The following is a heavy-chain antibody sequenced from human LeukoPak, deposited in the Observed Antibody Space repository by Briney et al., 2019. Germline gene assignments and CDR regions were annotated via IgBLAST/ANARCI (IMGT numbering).Heavy chain of an antibody. Sequence: SETLSLTCAVYGGSFSGYYWSWIRQPPRKGLEWIGEINHSGSTNYNPSLKSRVTLSVDTSKNQFSLKLSSVTAADTAVYYCARGIRGSGYYYGPGYWYFDLWGRGTLVTVSS. CDR2: INHSGST. CDR3: ARGIRGSGYYYGPGYWYFDL. CDR1: GGSFSGYY. D-gene: IGHD3-22*01. J-gene: IGHJ2*01. V-gene: IGHV4-34*01.